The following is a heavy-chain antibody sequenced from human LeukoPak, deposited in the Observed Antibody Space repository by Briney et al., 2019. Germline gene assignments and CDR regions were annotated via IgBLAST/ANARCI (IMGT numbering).Heavy chain of an antibody. CDR3: ARDLGI. J-gene: IGHJ3*02. V-gene: IGHV4-59*01. Sequence: PSETLSLTCSVSGGSISSYYWTWIRQPPGRGLQWIGHNYYSGTTNYNPSLKSQVTITLDTSKSQSSLKLSSVTAADTAIYYCARDLGIWGQGTMVTVSS. CDR2: NYYSGTT. CDR1: GGSISSYY.